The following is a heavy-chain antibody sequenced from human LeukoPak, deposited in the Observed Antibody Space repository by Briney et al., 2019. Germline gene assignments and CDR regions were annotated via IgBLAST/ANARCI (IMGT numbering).Heavy chain of an antibody. V-gene: IGHV4-34*01. CDR2: INHSGST. Sequence: SETLSLTCAVYGGSFSGYYWSWIRQPPGKGLEWIGEINHSGSTNYNPSLKSRATISVDTSKNQFSLKLSSVTAADTAVYYCARDSRFDYYGSGSYYWFDPWGQGTLVTVSS. J-gene: IGHJ5*02. CDR1: GGSFSGYY. D-gene: IGHD3-10*01. CDR3: ARDSRFDYYGSGSYYWFDP.